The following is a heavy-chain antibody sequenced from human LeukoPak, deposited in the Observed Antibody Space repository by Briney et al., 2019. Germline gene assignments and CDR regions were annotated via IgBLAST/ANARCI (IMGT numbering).Heavy chain of an antibody. CDR2: ISSSSSYI. CDR1: GFTFSSYS. D-gene: IGHD1-1*01. Sequence: GGSLRLSCAASGFTFSSYSMNWVRQAPGKGLEWVSSISSSSSYIYYADSVKGRFTISRDNAKNSLYLQMNSLRAEDTAVYYCARAVNPRGTLDYWGQGTLVTVSS. J-gene: IGHJ4*02. V-gene: IGHV3-21*01. CDR3: ARAVNPRGTLDY.